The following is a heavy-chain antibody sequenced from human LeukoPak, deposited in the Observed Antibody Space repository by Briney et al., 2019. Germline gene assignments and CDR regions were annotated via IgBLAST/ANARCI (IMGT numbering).Heavy chain of an antibody. CDR3: ARVKSQGVKGFKYSGSWFDP. CDR2: ITSSGDAT. CDR1: GFTFSSYA. J-gene: IGHJ5*02. Sequence: GGSLRLSCAASGFTFSSYAMTWVRQAAGKGLEWVSSITSSGDATYYAGSVKGRFTVSRDSSKATLSLQMNSLRAEDTAVYYCARVKSQGVKGFKYSGSWFDPWGQGTLVTVSS. D-gene: IGHD6-25*01. V-gene: IGHV3-23*01.